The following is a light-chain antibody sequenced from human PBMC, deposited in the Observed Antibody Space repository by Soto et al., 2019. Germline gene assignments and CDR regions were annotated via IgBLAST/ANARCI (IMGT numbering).Light chain of an antibody. CDR1: SSDVGNYNL. V-gene: IGLV2-23*02. J-gene: IGLJ1*01. Sequence: QSALTQPASVSGSPGQSITIPCTGTSSDVGNYNLVSWYQQHPGKAPKLMIYDVSKRPSGVSNRFSGSKSGNTASLTISRLQADDEADYYCCSYAGDSYVFGTGTKVTVL. CDR2: DVS. CDR3: CSYAGDSYV.